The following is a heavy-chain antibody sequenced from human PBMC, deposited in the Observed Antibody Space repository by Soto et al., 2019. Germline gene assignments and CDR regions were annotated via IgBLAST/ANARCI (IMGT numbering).Heavy chain of an antibody. CDR3: ARGDYDFWSGYRIYYYYYGMDV. CDR2: INSDGSST. J-gene: IGHJ6*02. V-gene: IGHV3-74*01. D-gene: IGHD3-3*01. CDR1: GFTFSSYW. Sequence: EVQLVESGGGLVQPGGSLRLSCAAPGFTFSSYWMHWVRQAPGKGLVWVSRINSDGSSTSYADSVKGRFTISRDNAKNTLYLQMNSLRAEDTAVYYCARGDYDFWSGYRIYYYYYGMDVWGQGTTVTVSS.